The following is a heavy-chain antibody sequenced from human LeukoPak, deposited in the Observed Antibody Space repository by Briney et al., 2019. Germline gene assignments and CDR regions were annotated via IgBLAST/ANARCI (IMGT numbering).Heavy chain of an antibody. D-gene: IGHD4-11*01. J-gene: IGHJ4*01. CDR2: IWSGGSNT. Sequence: PGGSLRLSCAASGFIFSHYGLHWVRQAPGKGLEWVAVIWSGGSNTFYAGSVKGRSTISRDNSQNTLFLQMNSLRADDTAMYYCARDAQRGFDYSNSLQYWGHGTLVTVSS. CDR1: GFIFSHYG. CDR3: ARDAQRGFDYSNSLQY. V-gene: IGHV3-33*01.